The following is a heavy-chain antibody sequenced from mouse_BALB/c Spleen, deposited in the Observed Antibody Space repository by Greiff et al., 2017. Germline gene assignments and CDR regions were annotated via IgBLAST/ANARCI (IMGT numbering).Heavy chain of an antibody. CDR1: GFTFSSYA. D-gene: IGHD2-1*01. CDR3: ARGFYGNYGGYAMDY. V-gene: IGHV5-6-5*01. J-gene: IGHJ4*01. Sequence: EVQLQESGGGLVKPGGSLKLSCAASGFTFSSYAMSWVRQTPEKRLEWVASISSGGSTYYPDSVKGRFTISRDNARNILYLQMSSLRSEDTAMYYCARGFYGNYGGYAMDYWGQGTSVTVSS. CDR2: ISSGGST.